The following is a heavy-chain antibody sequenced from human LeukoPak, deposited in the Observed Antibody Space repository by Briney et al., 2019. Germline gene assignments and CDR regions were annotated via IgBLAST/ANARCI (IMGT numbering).Heavy chain of an antibody. Sequence: GGSLRLSCAASGFTFSSYSMNWVRQAPGKGLEWVSSISSSSSYIYYADSVEGRFTISRDNAKNSLYLQMNSLRAEDTAVYYCARAGLARDYFDYWGQGTLVTVSS. D-gene: IGHD6-19*01. V-gene: IGHV3-21*01. CDR1: GFTFSSYS. CDR2: ISSSSSYI. CDR3: ARAGLARDYFDY. J-gene: IGHJ4*02.